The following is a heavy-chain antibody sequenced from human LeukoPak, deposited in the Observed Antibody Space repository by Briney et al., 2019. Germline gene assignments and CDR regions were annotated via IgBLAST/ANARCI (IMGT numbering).Heavy chain of an antibody. J-gene: IGHJ5*02. CDR1: GGSISSSSYY. V-gene: IGHV4-39*07. CDR2: MYNSGST. Sequence: SETLSLTCTVSGGSISSSSYYWGWIRQPPGKGLEWIGTMYNSGSTDYNPSLESRVTISVDTSKNQFSLKLSSVTAADTAVYYCAREADRWFDPWGQGTLVTVSS. CDR3: AREADRWFDP.